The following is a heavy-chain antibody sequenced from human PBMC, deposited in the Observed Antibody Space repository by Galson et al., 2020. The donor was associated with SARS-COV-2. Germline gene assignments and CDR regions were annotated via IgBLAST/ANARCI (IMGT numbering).Heavy chain of an antibody. J-gene: IGHJ6*03. Sequence: SETLSLTCTVSGGPISSHYWSWIRQPPGKGLEWLGHISSSGSTDYNPSLKSRVTISEDTSKNQFSLKLTSVTAADTAVYYCARDRQYSVGYRERHYYYMDVWGKGTTVTVSS. V-gene: IGHV4-59*11. CDR1: GGPISSHY. CDR2: ISSSGST. CDR3: ARDRQYSVGYRERHYYYMDV. D-gene: IGHD3-22*01.